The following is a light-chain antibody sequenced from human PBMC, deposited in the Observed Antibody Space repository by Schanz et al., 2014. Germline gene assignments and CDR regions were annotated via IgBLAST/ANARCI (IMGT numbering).Light chain of an antibody. CDR1: SSDVGAYNY. CDR3: ATWDDSLYVV. Sequence: QSALTQPPSASGSPGQSVTISCTGTSSDVGAYNYVSWYQQHPGKAPKLIISDVTRRPSGVPDRFSGSKSGTSASLAISGLQSEDEADYFCATWDDSLYVVFGGGTKLTVL. V-gene: IGLV2-8*01. CDR2: DVT. J-gene: IGLJ3*02.